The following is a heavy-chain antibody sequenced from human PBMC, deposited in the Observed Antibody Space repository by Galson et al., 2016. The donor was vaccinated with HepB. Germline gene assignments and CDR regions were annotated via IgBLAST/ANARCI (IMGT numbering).Heavy chain of an antibody. Sequence: SETLSLTCTVSGGSINPYYWTWIRQTPGKGLEWIGYISHTGSTHYNPSLKSRVTISVDTSKNQFSLKLSSVTAADTAVYYCARMSYFDISGYDYYCDYWGQGTLVTVSS. J-gene: IGHJ4*02. CDR3: ARMSYFDISGYDYYCDY. V-gene: IGHV4-59*01. CDR2: ISHTGST. D-gene: IGHD3-22*01. CDR1: GGSINPYY.